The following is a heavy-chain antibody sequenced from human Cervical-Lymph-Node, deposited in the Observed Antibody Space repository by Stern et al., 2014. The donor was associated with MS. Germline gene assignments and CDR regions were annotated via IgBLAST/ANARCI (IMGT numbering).Heavy chain of an antibody. J-gene: IGHJ4*02. CDR1: GGTSSSSP. CDR3: ARGGLLPDYYFDS. CDR2: IIPIFGSP. Sequence: QVQLVQSGAEVKKPGSSVRVSCNASGGTSSSSPISWVRQAPGQGLEWMGGIIPIFGSPFYAQKCQGRVTISAAESTSTAYLELRSLTSDDTAIYFCARGGLLPDYYFDSWGQGTLVTVSS. D-gene: IGHD1-26*01. V-gene: IGHV1-69*01.